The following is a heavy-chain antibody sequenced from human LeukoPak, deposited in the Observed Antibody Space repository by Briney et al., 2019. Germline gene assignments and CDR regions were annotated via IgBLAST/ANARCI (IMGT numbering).Heavy chain of an antibody. Sequence: PSETLSLTCTVSGGSISSAAYYWSWIRQHPGKGLEWIGYIYCSGSTYYNPSLKSRVSISIDTSKNQFSLKLNSVTAADTAVYYCARADSVLPSSVDYWGQGTLVTVSS. CDR2: IYCSGST. CDR3: ARADSVLPSSVDY. CDR1: GGSISSAAYY. D-gene: IGHD4/OR15-4a*01. J-gene: IGHJ4*02. V-gene: IGHV4-31*03.